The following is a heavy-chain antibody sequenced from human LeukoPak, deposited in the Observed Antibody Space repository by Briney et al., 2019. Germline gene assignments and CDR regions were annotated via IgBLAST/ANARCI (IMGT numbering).Heavy chain of an antibody. CDR3: ARVDVFGVVSSDYYYYYMDV. CDR2: IYTSGST. CDR1: GGSISSYY. D-gene: IGHD3-3*01. J-gene: IGHJ6*03. Sequence: SETLSLTCTVSGGSISSYYWSWIRQPAGKGLEWIGRIYTSGSTNYNPSLKSRVTMSVDTSKNQFSLKLSYVTAADTAVYYCARVDVFGVVSSDYYYYYMDVWGKGTTVTVSS. V-gene: IGHV4-4*07.